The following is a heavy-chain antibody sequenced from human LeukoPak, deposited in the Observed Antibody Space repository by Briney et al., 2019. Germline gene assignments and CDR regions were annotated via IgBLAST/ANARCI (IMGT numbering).Heavy chain of an antibody. CDR3: ARQGAAGKYYYYYMDV. Sequence: GESLKVSCKGSGYSFTSYWIGWVRQMPGKGLEWMGIIYPDDSNTIYGPSFQGQVTISADKSINTAYLEWSSLKASDTAIYYCARQGAAGKYYYYYMDVWGKGTTVTVSS. V-gene: IGHV5-51*01. CDR2: IYPDDSNT. J-gene: IGHJ6*03. D-gene: IGHD6-13*01. CDR1: GYSFTSYW.